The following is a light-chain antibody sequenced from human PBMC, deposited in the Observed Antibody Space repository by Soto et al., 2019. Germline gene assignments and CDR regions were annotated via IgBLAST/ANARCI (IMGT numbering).Light chain of an antibody. V-gene: IGKV3-20*01. CDR1: QSVSSSY. J-gene: IGKJ1*01. CDR3: QQYGRT. Sequence: EIVLTQSPGTLSLSPGERATLSCRASQSVSSSYLAWYQQKPGQAPRLLIYGASIRATGIPDRFSGSGSRTDFTLTISRLEPEDFAVYYCQQYGRTFGQGTKVEIK. CDR2: GAS.